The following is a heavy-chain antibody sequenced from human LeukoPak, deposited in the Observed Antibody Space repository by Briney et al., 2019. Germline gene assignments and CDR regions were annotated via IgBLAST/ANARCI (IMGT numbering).Heavy chain of an antibody. CDR1: GFSFSAYW. V-gene: IGHV3-7*01. CDR3: ARDPDSSAFDL. CDR2: IKQDGSVK. Sequence: PGGSLRLSCAASGFSFSAYWMSLVRQTPEKGLEFVANIKQDGSVKNYMDSLKGRSTISRDNARESLYLEIDSLRADDTAVYYCARDPDSSAFDLWGQGALVTVSS. J-gene: IGHJ4*02.